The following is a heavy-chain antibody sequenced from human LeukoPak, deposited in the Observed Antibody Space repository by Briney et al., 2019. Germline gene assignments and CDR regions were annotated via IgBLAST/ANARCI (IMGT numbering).Heavy chain of an antibody. V-gene: IGHV3-48*01. Sequence: GGSLRLSCAASGFTFSSYGMNWVRQAPGKELEWISYIDTSSATIYYADSVKGRFTISRDNAKNSLYLQMNSLRAEDTAEYYRARDLRAPTWYFDLWGRGTLVTVSS. CDR2: IDTSSATI. J-gene: IGHJ2*01. CDR3: ARDLRAPTWYFDL. CDR1: GFTFSSYG.